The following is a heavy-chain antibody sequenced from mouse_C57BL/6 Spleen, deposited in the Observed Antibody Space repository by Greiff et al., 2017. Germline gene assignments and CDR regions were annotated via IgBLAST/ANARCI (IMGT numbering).Heavy chain of an antibody. CDR1: GYTFTDYY. Sequence: EVQLQQSGPELVKPGASVKISCKASGYTFTDYYMNWVKQSHGKSLEWIGDINPNNGGTSYNQKFKGKATLTVDKSSSTAYMELRSLTSEDSAVYYCARSRYACDYWGQGTTLTVSS. V-gene: IGHV1-26*01. CDR3: ARSRYACDY. J-gene: IGHJ2*01. CDR2: INPNNGGT. D-gene: IGHD2-14*01.